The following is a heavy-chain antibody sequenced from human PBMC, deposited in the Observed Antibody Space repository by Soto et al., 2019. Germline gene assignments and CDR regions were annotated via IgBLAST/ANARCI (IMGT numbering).Heavy chain of an antibody. D-gene: IGHD6-13*01. Sequence: SETLSLTCTVSGGSISSYYWSWIRQPPGKGLEWIGYIYYGGSTNYNPSLKSRVTISVDTSKNQFSLKLSSVTAADTAVYYCARVSSWDAFDIWGQGTMVTVSS. V-gene: IGHV4-59*01. CDR2: IYYGGST. CDR3: ARVSSWDAFDI. CDR1: GGSISSYY. J-gene: IGHJ3*02.